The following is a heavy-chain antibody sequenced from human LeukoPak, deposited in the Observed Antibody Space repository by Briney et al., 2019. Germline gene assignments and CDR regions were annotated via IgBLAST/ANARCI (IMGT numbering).Heavy chain of an antibody. Sequence: SETLSLTCTVSGGSIRSYYWSWIRQPPGKGLEWIGYIYYSGGTNYNPSLKSRVTISVDTSKNQFFLKLSSVTAADTAVYYCARYQLLSPYYFDFWGQGTLVTVSS. J-gene: IGHJ4*02. CDR1: GGSIRSYY. CDR3: ARYQLLSPYYFDF. CDR2: IYYSGGT. D-gene: IGHD2-2*01. V-gene: IGHV4-59*01.